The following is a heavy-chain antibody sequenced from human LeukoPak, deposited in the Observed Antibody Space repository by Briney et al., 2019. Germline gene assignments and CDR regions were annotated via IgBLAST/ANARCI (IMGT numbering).Heavy chain of an antibody. D-gene: IGHD5-12*01. CDR1: GFTFSSYY. J-gene: IGHJ6*03. Sequence: GGSLRLSCAASGFTFSSYYMHWVRQAPGQGLEWMGWINPNSGGTNYAQKFQGRVTMTRDTSISTAYMELSRLRSDDTAVYYCARQYSGYDYYYYYYMDVWGKGTTVTVSS. V-gene: IGHV1-2*02. CDR3: ARQYSGYDYYYYYYMDV. CDR2: INPNSGGT.